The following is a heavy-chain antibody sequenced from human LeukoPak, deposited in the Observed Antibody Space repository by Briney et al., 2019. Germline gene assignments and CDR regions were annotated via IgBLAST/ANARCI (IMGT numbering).Heavy chain of an antibody. CDR3: ARGFSSSHLDWFDP. CDR2: VYHSGNT. V-gene: IGHV4-38-2*01. J-gene: IGHJ5*02. Sequence: PSETLSLTCAVYGGSFSGYYWGWVRQPPGKALEWLGSVYHSGNTYYNPSLNSRVTISADTSKNHFSLRLRSVTAADTAVYYCARGFSSSHLDWFDPWGQGTLVTVSS. D-gene: IGHD6-13*01. CDR1: GGSFSGYY.